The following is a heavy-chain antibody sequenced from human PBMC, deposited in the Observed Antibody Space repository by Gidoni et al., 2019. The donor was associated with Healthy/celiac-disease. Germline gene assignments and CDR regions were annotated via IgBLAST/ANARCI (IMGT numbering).Heavy chain of an antibody. J-gene: IGHJ4*02. Sequence: QVQLQASGPGLVKPSETLSLTCTVSGGSISSYYWSWIRQPPGKGLEWIGYIYYSGSTNYNPSLKSRVTITVDTAKNQFSLRLSSVTAADTAVYYCARRLTHSDFDYWGQGTLVTVSS. CDR2: IYYSGST. V-gene: IGHV4-59*08. CDR1: GGSISSYY. D-gene: IGHD3-10*01. CDR3: ARRLTHSDFDY.